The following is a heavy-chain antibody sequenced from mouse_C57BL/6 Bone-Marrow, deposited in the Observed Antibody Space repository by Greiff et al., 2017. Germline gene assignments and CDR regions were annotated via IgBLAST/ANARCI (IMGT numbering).Heavy chain of an antibody. V-gene: IGHV1-74*01. D-gene: IGHD2-9*01. CDR2: IHPSDSDT. Sequence: QVQLKESGAELVKPGASVKVSCKASGYTFTSYWMHWVKQRPGQGLEWIGRIHPSDSDTNYNQKFKGKATLTVDKSSSTAYMQLSSLTSEDSAVYYCAPSYYGYGNYAMDYWGQGTSVTVSS. CDR1: GYTFTSYW. J-gene: IGHJ4*01. CDR3: APSYYGYGNYAMDY.